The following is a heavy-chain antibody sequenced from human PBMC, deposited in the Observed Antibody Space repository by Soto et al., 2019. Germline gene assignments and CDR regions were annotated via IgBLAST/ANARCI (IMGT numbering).Heavy chain of an antibody. CDR3: ARAARSFSGWYVGFDY. Sequence: EVQLVESGGGLVQPGGSLRLSCAASGFTFSSYSMNWVRQAPGKGLEWVSYISSSSSTIYYADSVKGRFTISRDNAKNSLYLQMNSLRDEDTAVYYCARAARSFSGWYVGFDYWGQGTLVTVSS. V-gene: IGHV3-48*02. D-gene: IGHD6-19*01. CDR1: GFTFSSYS. CDR2: ISSSSSTI. J-gene: IGHJ4*02.